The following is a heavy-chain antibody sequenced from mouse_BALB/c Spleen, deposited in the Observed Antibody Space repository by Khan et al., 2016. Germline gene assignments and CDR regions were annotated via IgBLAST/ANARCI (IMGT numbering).Heavy chain of an antibody. CDR1: GYSITSGYY. CDR3: ASVRWVRPLAY. V-gene: IGHV3-6*02. J-gene: IGHJ3*01. CDR2: ISYAGSP. D-gene: IGHD2-2*01. Sequence: EVQLQESGPGLVKPSQSLSLTCTVTGYSITSGYYWHWLRQFPGNKLEWMGYISYAGSPNYNPSLKHRISITRDQSKNQFFLKLNSVTTEDTATYYCASVRWVRPLAYWGQGTLVTVS.